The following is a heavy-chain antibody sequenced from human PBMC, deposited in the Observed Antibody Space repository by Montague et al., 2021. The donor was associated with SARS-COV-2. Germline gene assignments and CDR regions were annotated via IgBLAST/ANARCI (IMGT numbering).Heavy chain of an antibody. CDR1: GFSLRSDDEG. Sequence: PALVKPTQTLTLTCTFSGFSLRSDDEGVAWIRQSPGQALGWLAVIYWNGDRRYSPSLQRRLTITKDTSENQVVLTMTNMDPVDTATYYCAHRGMIRGLIFDYWGQGTLVTVSS. J-gene: IGHJ4*02. D-gene: IGHD3-10*01. CDR2: IYWNGDR. V-gene: IGHV2-5*01. CDR3: AHRGMIRGLIFDY.